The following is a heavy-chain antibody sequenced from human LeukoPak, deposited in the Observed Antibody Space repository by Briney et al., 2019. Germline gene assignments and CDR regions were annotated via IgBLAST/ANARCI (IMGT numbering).Heavy chain of an antibody. Sequence: ASVKVSCMASGYTFTGYYMHWVRQAPGQGLEWLGIINLTGGSTNYAQKFQGRVTMTRDTSTSTVYLELSSLRSEDTAVYYCARDDSSGYCPYWGQGTLVTVSS. V-gene: IGHV1-46*01. CDR1: GYTFTGYY. CDR3: ARDDSSGYCPY. D-gene: IGHD3-22*01. J-gene: IGHJ4*02. CDR2: INLTGGST.